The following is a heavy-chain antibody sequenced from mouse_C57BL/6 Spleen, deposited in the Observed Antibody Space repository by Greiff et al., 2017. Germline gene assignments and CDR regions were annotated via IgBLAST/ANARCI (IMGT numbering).Heavy chain of an antibody. D-gene: IGHD2-5*01. CDR2: INPYNGVT. CDR3: ARAYYSNSGGFAY. J-gene: IGHJ3*01. CDR1: GYTFTDYY. V-gene: IGHV1-19*01. Sequence: VQLKESGPVLVKPGASVKMSCKASGYTFTDYYMNWVKQSHGKSLEWIGVINPYNGVTSYNQKFKGKATLTVDKSSSTAYMELNSLTSEDSAVYYCARAYYSNSGGFAYWGQGTLVTVSA.